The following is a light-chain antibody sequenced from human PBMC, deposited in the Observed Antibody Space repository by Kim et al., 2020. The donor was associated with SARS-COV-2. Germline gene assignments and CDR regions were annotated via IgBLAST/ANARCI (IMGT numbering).Light chain of an antibody. CDR3: AAWDDSLKGYV. V-gene: IGLV1-44*01. Sequence: ELTQPPSTSGTPGQRVTISCSGRSSNIGGNTVNWYQQVPGTAPKLLIHTNDQRPSGVPDRFSGSKSGTSASLAIRGLQSEDEADYYCAAWDDSLKGYVFGTGPRSPS. CDR2: TND. CDR1: SSNIGGNT. J-gene: IGLJ1*01.